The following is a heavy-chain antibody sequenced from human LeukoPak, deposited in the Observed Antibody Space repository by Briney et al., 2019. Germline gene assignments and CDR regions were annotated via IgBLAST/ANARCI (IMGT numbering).Heavy chain of an antibody. J-gene: IGHJ3*02. D-gene: IGHD2-15*01. CDR1: GFTFSAYS. V-gene: IGHV3-30*02. CDR2: IGHDGSYK. Sequence: GGSLRLSCAASGFTFSAYSMNWVRQAPGKGLEWLAFIGHDGSYKHYADSVRGRFTISRDNSKNTLYLQMNSLRADDTAPYRCAKDLSYSFDIWGQGTKVTVSS. CDR3: AKDLSYSFDI.